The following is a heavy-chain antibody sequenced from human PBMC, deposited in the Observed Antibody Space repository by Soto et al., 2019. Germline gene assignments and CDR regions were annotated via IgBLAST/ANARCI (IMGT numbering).Heavy chain of an antibody. V-gene: IGHV4-31*03. CDR2: IYYSGST. D-gene: IGHD5-12*01. J-gene: IGHJ4*02. CDR3: AREEYSGPVDY. CDR1: GGSISSGGYY. Sequence: SATLSLTCTVSGGSISSGGYYWSWIRQHPGKGLEWIGYIYYSGSTYYNPSLKSRVTISVDTSKNQFSLKLSSVTAADTAVYYCAREEYSGPVDYWGQGTLVTVSS.